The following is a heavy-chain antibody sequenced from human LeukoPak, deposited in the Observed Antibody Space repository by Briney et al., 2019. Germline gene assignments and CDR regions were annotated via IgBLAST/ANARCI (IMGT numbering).Heavy chain of an antibody. CDR3: ARDPMYSGSYYAFDI. J-gene: IGHJ3*02. CDR2: ISGSGGTT. V-gene: IGHV3-23*01. CDR1: GFTFSSYA. D-gene: IGHD1-26*01. Sequence: PGGSLRLSCATSGFTFSSYAMSWVRQAPGKGVEWVSDISGSGGTTYYADSVRGRFTISRDNSKNTLYLQMSSLRADDTAVYYCARDPMYSGSYYAFDIWGKGTMVTVSS.